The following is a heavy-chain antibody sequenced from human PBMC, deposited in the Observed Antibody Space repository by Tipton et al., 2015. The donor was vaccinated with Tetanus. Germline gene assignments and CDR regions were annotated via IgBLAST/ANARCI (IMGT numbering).Heavy chain of an antibody. V-gene: IGHV6-1*01. CDR3: AGGERGALDI. Sequence: GLVKPSQTLSLTCAISGDSVSSNSAAWNWIRQSPSRGLEWLGRTYYRSKWNNEYAVSVKSRLTINPDTSKNQVSLQLNSVTPDDTAVYYCAGGERGALDIWGQGTLVPLSS. CDR2: TYYRSKWNN. CDR1: GDSVSSNSAA. J-gene: IGHJ3*02.